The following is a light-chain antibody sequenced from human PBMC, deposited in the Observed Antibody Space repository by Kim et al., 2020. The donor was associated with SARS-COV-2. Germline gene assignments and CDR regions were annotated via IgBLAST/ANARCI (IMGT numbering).Light chain of an antibody. CDR3: QQYGSSPYT. CDR1: QSVRSSY. J-gene: IGKJ2*01. V-gene: IGKV3-20*01. Sequence: LSPGERATLACRASQSVRSSYLAWFQHKPGQAPRLLIYGASNRATGFSDRFSGGGSGTDFTLTISRLEPEDFAVYYCQQYGSSPYTFGQGTKLEI. CDR2: GAS.